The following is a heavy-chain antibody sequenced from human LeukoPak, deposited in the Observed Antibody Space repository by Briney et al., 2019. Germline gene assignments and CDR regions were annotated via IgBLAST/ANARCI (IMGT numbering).Heavy chain of an antibody. V-gene: IGHV3-11*01. CDR3: ARVLWGSSGPRFDP. CDR1: GFTFSDYY. D-gene: IGHD3-22*01. Sequence: GGSLRLSCAASGFTFSDYYMSWIRQAPGKGLEWVSYISSSGSTIYYADSVKGRFTISRDNSKNTLYLQMNSLRAEDTAVYYCARVLWGSSGPRFDPWGQGTLVTVSS. CDR2: ISSSGSTI. J-gene: IGHJ5*02.